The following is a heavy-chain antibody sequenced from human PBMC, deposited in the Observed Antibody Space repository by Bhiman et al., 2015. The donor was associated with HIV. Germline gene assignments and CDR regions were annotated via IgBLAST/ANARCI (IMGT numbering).Heavy chain of an antibody. CDR1: GFSFSIYG. V-gene: IGHV3-30*02. J-gene: IGHJ6*02. CDR3: AKDRAAAAWGVSYYGMDV. D-gene: IGHD6-13*01. CDR2: TRYDGSNK. Sequence: VQLVESGGGQVKPGGSLRLSCAASGFSFSIYGMHWVRQAPGKGLEWVTFTRYDGSNKYYTDSVKGRFTISRDNSKNTLYLQMNSLRTEDTAVYYCAKDRAAAAWGVSYYGMDVWGRGTTVTVSS.